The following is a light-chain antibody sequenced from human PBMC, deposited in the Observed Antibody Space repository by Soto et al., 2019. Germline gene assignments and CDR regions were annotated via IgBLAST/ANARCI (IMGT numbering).Light chain of an antibody. CDR3: QKDNRAPWT. J-gene: IGKJ1*01. CDR2: VAS. V-gene: IGKV1-27*01. Sequence: DIQMTQSPSSLSASVGDRVTITCRASQGISNYLAWYQQQPGKVPKLLIYVASTLQSGVPSRFSGSGSGTAFTLTSSSLQPEDVATYYCQKDNRAPWTFGQGTKVEIK. CDR1: QGISNY.